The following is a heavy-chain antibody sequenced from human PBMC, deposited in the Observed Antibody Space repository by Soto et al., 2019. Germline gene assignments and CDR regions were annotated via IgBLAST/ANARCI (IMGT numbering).Heavy chain of an antibody. Sequence: QVQLVESGGGVVQPGRSLRLSCAASAFTFSSFAMYWVRQAPGKGLEWVAVILDDGNNKDYAESVKGRFTISRDNSKNTLYLQMNSLGAEDTAVYYCARGRFDYGSGKEGMDVWGQGTTVTVSS. D-gene: IGHD3-10*01. CDR3: ARGRFDYGSGKEGMDV. CDR1: AFTFSSFA. J-gene: IGHJ6*02. CDR2: ILDDGNNK. V-gene: IGHV3-33*05.